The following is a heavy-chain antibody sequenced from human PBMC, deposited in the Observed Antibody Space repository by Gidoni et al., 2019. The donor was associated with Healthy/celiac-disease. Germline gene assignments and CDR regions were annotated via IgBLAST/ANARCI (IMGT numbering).Heavy chain of an antibody. CDR2: IYYSGST. CDR1: GGSNSSYY. J-gene: IGHJ4*02. D-gene: IGHD2-15*01. Sequence: QVQLQESGPGLVKPSETLSLTCTVSGGSNSSYYWSWIRQPPGKGLEWIGYIYYSGSTNYNPSLKSRVTISVDTSKNQFSLKLSSVTAADTAVYYCASLDCSGGSCYPDYWGQGTLVTVSS. V-gene: IGHV4-59*08. CDR3: ASLDCSGGSCYPDY.